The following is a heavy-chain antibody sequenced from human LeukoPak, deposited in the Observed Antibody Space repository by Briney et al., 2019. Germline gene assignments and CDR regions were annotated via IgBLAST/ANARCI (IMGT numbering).Heavy chain of an antibody. Sequence: GESLKISCKGSGYSFTNYWIGWVRQMPGKGLEWMGIIYPGDSHTRYSPSFQGQVTISADKSINTAYLQWSSLKASDTAMYYCARYLGYCSSTSCYGSFDYWGQGTLVTVSS. CDR3: ARYLGYCSSTSCYGSFDY. CDR2: IYPGDSHT. J-gene: IGHJ4*02. CDR1: GYSFTNYW. V-gene: IGHV5-51*01. D-gene: IGHD2-2*01.